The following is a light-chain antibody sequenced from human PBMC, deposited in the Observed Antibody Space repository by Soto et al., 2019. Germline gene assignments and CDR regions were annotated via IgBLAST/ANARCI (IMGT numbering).Light chain of an antibody. V-gene: IGKV3-20*01. CDR1: QSVSSSY. Sequence: EIVLTQSPGTLSLSPGQRATLSCRASQSVSSSYLAWYQHKCGQAPRLLMFGTGSRATGIPDRFRGTGSGTDFTLIVNKLEPEDFAVYYCQQYSSTPHTFGQGTKLEIK. CDR2: GTG. CDR3: QQYSSTPHT. J-gene: IGKJ2*01.